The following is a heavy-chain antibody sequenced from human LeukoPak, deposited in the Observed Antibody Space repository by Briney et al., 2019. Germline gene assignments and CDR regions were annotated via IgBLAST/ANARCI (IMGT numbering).Heavy chain of an antibody. D-gene: IGHD3-22*01. V-gene: IGHV3-48*01. J-gene: IGHJ4*02. CDR3: ARDGVGSGHYYGQKTHFDF. Sequence: VQPGGSLRLSCAASGFTFSSYSMNWVRQAPGKGLEWVSYISSSSSTIYYADSVKGRFTISRDNAKNSLYLQMNSLRAEDTAIYYCARDGVGSGHYYGQKTHFDFWGQGTQVTVSS. CDR1: GFTFSSYS. CDR2: ISSSSSTI.